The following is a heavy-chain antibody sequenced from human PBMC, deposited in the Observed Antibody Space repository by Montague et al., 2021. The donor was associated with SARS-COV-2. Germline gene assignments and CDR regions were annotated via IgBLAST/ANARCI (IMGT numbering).Heavy chain of an antibody. Sequence: SETLSLTCAVYGGSFSGYYWSWIRQPPGKGLEWIGELNHSGSTNYNPSLKSRVTISMDTSKNQFSLKLSSVTAADTAAYYCARGVRQLGVRYYYYIDVWDKGTTVTVSS. CDR3: ARGVRQLGVRYYYYIDV. V-gene: IGHV4-34*01. D-gene: IGHD6-6*01. J-gene: IGHJ6*03. CDR1: GGSFSGYY. CDR2: LNHSGST.